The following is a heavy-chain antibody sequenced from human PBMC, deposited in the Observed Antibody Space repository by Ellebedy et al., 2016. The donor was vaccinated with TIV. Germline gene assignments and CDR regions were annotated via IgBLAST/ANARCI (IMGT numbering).Heavy chain of an antibody. CDR1: GLTVSVNY. J-gene: IGHJ2*01. D-gene: IGHD1-1*01. Sequence: GESLKISCAASGLTVSVNYMTWVRQAPGKGLEWVSVISNGATTYYADSVKGRFTISRDNSKNTVYLQMNSLRVEDTAVYYCARAEVTTGHFDLWGRGTLVTVSS. CDR2: ISNGATT. CDR3: ARAEVTTGHFDL. V-gene: IGHV3-53*01.